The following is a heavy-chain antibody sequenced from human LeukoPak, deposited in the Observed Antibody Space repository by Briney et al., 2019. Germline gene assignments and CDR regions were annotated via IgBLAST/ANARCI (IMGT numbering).Heavy chain of an antibody. J-gene: IGHJ4*02. CDR2: ISSHAIYI. D-gene: IGHD3-16*02. V-gene: IGHV3-21*01. CDR1: GFTFRSYS. Sequence: GGSLRLSCAASGFTFRSYSMNWLRQAPGKGLEWVSTISSHAIYIYYADSVKGRFTISRDNSKNTLYLQMNSLRPEDTALYYCARGRLGDLSLGFYWGQGTLVTVSS. CDR3: ARGRLGDLSLGFY.